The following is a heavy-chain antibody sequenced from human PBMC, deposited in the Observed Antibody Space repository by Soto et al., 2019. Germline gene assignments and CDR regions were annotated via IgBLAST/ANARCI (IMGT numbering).Heavy chain of an antibody. Sequence: GGSLRLSCAASGFTFSSYGMHWVRQAPGKGLEWVAVISYDGSNKYYADSVKGRFTISRDNSKNTLYLQMNSLRAEDTAVYYCAKDAHPSGWYGAKGAGYWGQGTLVTVSS. CDR2: ISYDGSNK. CDR1: GFTFSSYG. D-gene: IGHD6-19*01. CDR3: AKDAHPSGWYGAKGAGY. V-gene: IGHV3-30*18. J-gene: IGHJ4*02.